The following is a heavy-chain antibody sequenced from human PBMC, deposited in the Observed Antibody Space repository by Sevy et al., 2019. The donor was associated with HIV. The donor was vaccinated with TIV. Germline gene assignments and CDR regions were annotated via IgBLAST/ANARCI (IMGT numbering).Heavy chain of an antibody. J-gene: IGHJ6*02. Sequence: SETLSLTCTVSGDSISSYSWSWIRQPPGKGLEWIGYIYYSGSTNYNPSLKSRVTISVDTSKNQFSLKLRSVTAADTAVYYRARVATRRPYYGMDVWGQGTTVTVSS. V-gene: IGHV4-59*01. CDR2: IYYSGST. D-gene: IGHD1-26*01. CDR3: ARVATRRPYYGMDV. CDR1: GDSISSYS.